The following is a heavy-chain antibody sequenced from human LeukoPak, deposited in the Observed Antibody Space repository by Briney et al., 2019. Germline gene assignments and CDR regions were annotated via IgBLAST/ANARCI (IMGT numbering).Heavy chain of an antibody. D-gene: IGHD6-19*01. CDR3: ARVAGWHWFDP. CDR1: GFTFDDYA. V-gene: IGHV3-9*01. CDR2: ISWNSGSI. Sequence: GGSLRLSCAASGFTFDDYAMHWVRQAPGKGLEWVSGISWNSGSIGYADSVKGRFTISRDNAKNTVYLQMNNMRVDDTAVYYCARVAGWHWFDPWGQGTLVTVSS. J-gene: IGHJ5*02.